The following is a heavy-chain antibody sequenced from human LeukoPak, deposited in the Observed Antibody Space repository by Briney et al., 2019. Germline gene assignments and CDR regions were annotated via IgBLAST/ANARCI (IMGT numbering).Heavy chain of an antibody. CDR3: ARGPDHYGGSDY. CDR2: INPTGGST. D-gene: IGHD4-23*01. J-gene: IGHJ4*02. Sequence: ASVKVSCKASGYTFPSYFMHWVRQAPGQGLEWVGIINPTGGSTTYAQKFQGRVTMTRDTSTSTAYMELRSLRSDDTAVYYCARGPDHYGGSDYWGQGTLVTVSS. V-gene: IGHV1-46*01. CDR1: GYTFPSYF.